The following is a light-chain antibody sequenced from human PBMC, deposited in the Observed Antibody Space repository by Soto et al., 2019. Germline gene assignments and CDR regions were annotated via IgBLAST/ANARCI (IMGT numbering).Light chain of an antibody. J-gene: IGLJ1*01. CDR1: SSDVGGYNY. V-gene: IGLV2-8*01. CDR3: CSYAGINDYV. CDR2: EVS. Sequence: QSVLTQPPSASGSLGQSVTISCTGSSSDVGGYNYVSWYQQYPGKAPKLMIYEVSKRPSGVPDRFSGSKSGNTASLTVSGLQAEDEADYYCCSYAGINDYVFGTGTKLTVL.